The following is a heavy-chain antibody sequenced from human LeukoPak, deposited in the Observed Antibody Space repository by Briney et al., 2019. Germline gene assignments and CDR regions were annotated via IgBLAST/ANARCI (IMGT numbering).Heavy chain of an antibody. V-gene: IGHV1-69*13. J-gene: IGHJ4*02. CDR2: IIPIFGTA. CDR1: GGTFSNYA. Sequence: SVKVSCKDSGGTFSNYAISWVRQAPGQGLEWMGGIIPIFGTANYAQKFQGRVTITADESTSTAYMELSSLRSEDTAVYYCARGQLRYFDWLPSAWGQGTLVTVSS. CDR3: ARGQLRYFDWLPSA. D-gene: IGHD3-9*01.